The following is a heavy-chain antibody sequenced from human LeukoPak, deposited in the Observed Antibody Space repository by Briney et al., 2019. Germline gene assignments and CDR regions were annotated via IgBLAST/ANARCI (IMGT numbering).Heavy chain of an antibody. CDR3: ATDARSGWSHFYYMDV. CDR1: GFTFKNYA. Sequence: GGSLRLSCVASGFTFKNYALSWVRQAPGKGLEWVSSLSGSGITSFYPDSMKGRFTISRDNSKNTLYLQMNSLRAEDRAVYYCATDARSGWSHFYYMDVWGKGTTVSVSS. D-gene: IGHD3-10*01. V-gene: IGHV3-23*01. CDR2: LSGSGITS. J-gene: IGHJ6*03.